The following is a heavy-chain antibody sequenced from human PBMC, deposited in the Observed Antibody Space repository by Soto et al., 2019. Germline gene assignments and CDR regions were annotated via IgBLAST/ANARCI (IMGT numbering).Heavy chain of an antibody. CDR3: ASHCGGDCYTAYYYYYGMDV. CDR2: IIPIFGTA. D-gene: IGHD2-21*02. Sequence: QVQLVQSGAEVKKPGSSVKVSCKASGGTFSSYAISWVRQAPGQGLEWMGGIIPIFGTANYAQKFQGRVTITADESTSTAYMELSSRRSEDTAVYYCASHCGGDCYTAYYYYYGMDVWGQGTTVTVSS. V-gene: IGHV1-69*12. CDR1: GGTFSSYA. J-gene: IGHJ6*02.